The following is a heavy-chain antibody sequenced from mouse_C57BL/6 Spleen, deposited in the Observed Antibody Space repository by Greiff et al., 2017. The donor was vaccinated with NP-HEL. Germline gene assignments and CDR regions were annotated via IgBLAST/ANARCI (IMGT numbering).Heavy chain of an antibody. CDR1: GYSFTDYN. J-gene: IGHJ3*01. V-gene: IGHV1-39*01. D-gene: IGHD3-2*02. CDR2: INPNYGTT. Sequence: VHVKQSGPELVKPGASVKISCKASGYSFTDYNMNWVKQSNGKSLEWIGVINPNYGTTSYNQKFKGKATLTVDQSSSTAYMQLNSLTSEDSAVYYCATAQARDWFAYWGQGTLVTVSA. CDR3: ATAQARDWFAY.